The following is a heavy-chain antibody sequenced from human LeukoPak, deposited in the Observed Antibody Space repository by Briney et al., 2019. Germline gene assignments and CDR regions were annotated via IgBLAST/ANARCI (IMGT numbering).Heavy chain of an antibody. Sequence: GGSLRLSCAASGFILSSYEVNWVRQAPGTGLEWVSYISSSGTTTLYADSVKGRFSFSRDNAENSLYLHMNSLREEDTAVYYCVRECLDGNCYDAFDIWGQGTMVTVSS. CDR1: GFILSSYE. J-gene: IGHJ3*02. V-gene: IGHV3-48*03. D-gene: IGHD2-15*01. CDR3: VRECLDGNCYDAFDI. CDR2: ISSSGTTT.